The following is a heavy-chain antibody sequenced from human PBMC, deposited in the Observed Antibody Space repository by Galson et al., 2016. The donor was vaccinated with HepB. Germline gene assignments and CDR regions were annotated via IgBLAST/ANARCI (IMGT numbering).Heavy chain of an antibody. J-gene: IGHJ6*02. CDR3: TRDFPDPMAERFSGVSHDYFAMDV. CDR1: GFTFSDYY. V-gene: IGHV3-11*01. D-gene: IGHD5-24*01. Sequence: SLRLSCAASGFTFSDYYMSWIRQAPGKGLEWLSYISRSGSIIYYSDAVKGRFTISRDNAKNSLYLQTNSLRAEDTAVYYCTRDFPDPMAERFSGVSHDYFAMDVWGQGTTVTVSS. CDR2: ISRSGSII.